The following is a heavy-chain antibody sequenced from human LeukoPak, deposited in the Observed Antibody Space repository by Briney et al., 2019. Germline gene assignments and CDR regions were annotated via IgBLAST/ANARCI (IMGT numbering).Heavy chain of an antibody. Sequence: ASVKVSCKASGYTFTSYGISWVRQAPGQGLEWMGWINPNSGGTNYAQKFQGWVTMTRDTSISTAYMELSRLRSDDTAVYYCAREMITGTTNWFDPWGQGTLVTVSS. CDR3: AREMITGTTNWFDP. V-gene: IGHV1-2*04. J-gene: IGHJ5*02. CDR1: GYTFTSYG. CDR2: INPNSGGT. D-gene: IGHD1-20*01.